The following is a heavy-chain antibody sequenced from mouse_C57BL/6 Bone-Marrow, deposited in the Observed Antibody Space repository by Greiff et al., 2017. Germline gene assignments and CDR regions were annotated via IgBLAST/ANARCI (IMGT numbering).Heavy chain of an antibody. D-gene: IGHD2-1*01. Sequence: QVQLKESGPELVNPGASVKISCKASGYTFTDYYINWVKQRPGQGLEWIGWIYPGSGNTKYNEKFKGKATLTVDTSSSTAYMQLSSLTSEDSAVYFCARSYYGNHFDYWGQGTTLTVSS. CDR3: ARSYYGNHFDY. CDR1: GYTFTDYY. V-gene: IGHV1-84*01. CDR2: IYPGSGNT. J-gene: IGHJ2*01.